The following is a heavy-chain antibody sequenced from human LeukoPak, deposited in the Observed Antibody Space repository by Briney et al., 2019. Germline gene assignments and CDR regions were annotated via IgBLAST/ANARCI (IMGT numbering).Heavy chain of an antibody. V-gene: IGHV1-18*04. CDR1: RYTFRSYA. D-gene: IGHD4-17*01. CDR2: ISAYNGNT. J-gene: IGHJ4*02. Sequence: SVKVSCKASRYTFRSYAFCWVRQAPGQGLEWMGWISAYNGNTKYAQNLQGRVTMTTDTSTSTAYMELRGLISDDRAVYYCARDVDYALDYWGQGTLVTVSS. CDR3: ARDVDYALDY.